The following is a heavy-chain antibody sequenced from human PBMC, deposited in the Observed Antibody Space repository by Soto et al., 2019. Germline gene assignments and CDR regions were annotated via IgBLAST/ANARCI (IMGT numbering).Heavy chain of an antibody. D-gene: IGHD3-10*01. CDR2: ISGSGGST. Sequence: PGGSLRLSCAASGFTFSSYAMSWVRQAPGKGLEWVSAISGSGGSTYYADSVKGRFTISRDNSKNTLYLQMNSLRAEDTAVYYCAKGVPSQRLLWFGAETGPNDPFDIWGQGTMVPVSS. V-gene: IGHV3-23*01. CDR3: AKGVPSQRLLWFGAETGPNDPFDI. CDR1: GFTFSSYA. J-gene: IGHJ3*02.